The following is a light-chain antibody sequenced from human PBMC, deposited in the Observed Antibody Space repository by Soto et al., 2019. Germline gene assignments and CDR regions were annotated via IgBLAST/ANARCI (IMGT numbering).Light chain of an antibody. CDR3: QQFHTQPFD. CDR1: QGISSY. V-gene: IGKV1-9*01. CDR2: DAS. Sequence: IQRTQSAWSRSASVEGRGTVTCRASQGISSYLAWYQQKPGKAPNLLIYDASTLQSGVPSRFSGSGSGTEFTLTISSLQPEDFATYYCQQFHTQPFDFGQGTQREIK. J-gene: IGKJ5*01.